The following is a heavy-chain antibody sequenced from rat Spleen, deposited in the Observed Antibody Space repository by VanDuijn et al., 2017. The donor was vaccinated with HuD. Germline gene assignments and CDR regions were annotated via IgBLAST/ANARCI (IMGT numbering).Heavy chain of an antibody. CDR3: ARHPTYYGFDGDYFGC. CDR1: GLTFSNYY. V-gene: IGHV5-25*01. CDR2: VRHTGGDT. J-gene: IGHJ3*01. D-gene: IGHD1-9*01. Sequence: VQLVESGGGLVQPGGSMNLSSAVSGLTFSNYYMAWVRLGTTGGLACVATVRHTGGDTYYRDSVKGRFTISRDNAKSSLYLQMDSLRSEDTATYYCARHPTYYGFDGDYFGCWGQGTLVTVSS.